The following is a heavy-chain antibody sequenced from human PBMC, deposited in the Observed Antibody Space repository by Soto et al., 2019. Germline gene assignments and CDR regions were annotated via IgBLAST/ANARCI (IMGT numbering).Heavy chain of an antibody. D-gene: IGHD6-6*01. Sequence: LRLSCAASGFTFSSNYMNWVRQAPGKGLEWLSIIYSDGTTYYADSVKGRFTISRDNFKNTLYLQMNNLRAEDTAVYYCAILSNWGQGTLVTVSS. CDR1: GFTFSSNY. J-gene: IGHJ4*02. CDR3: AILSN. CDR2: IYSDGTT. V-gene: IGHV3-53*01.